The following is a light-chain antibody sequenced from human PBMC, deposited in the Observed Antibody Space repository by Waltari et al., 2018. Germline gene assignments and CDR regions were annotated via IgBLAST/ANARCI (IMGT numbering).Light chain of an antibody. J-gene: IGKJ2*01. Sequence: EIVLTQSPATLSLSPGERATLSCRASQSVSSDLAWFLQKPGQAPRLLIYDASDRATGIPARFSGSGSGTDFTLTISSLQPEDFATYFCQQSYSTPDTFGQGTKLEIE. V-gene: IGKV3-11*01. CDR3: QQSYSTPDT. CDR2: DAS. CDR1: QSVSSD.